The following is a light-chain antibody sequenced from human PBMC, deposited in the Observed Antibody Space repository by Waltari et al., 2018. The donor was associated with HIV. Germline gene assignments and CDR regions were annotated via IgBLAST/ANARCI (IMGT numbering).Light chain of an antibody. Sequence: DLVMTVSTDPPAVSLGERATIHCKHSQCFLYSSNNRNYLAWYQQKPGQPPKLLIYWAIMRESGVPDRFSGSESGTDFTLTITRLQAEDVAVYYCQQYYSPPWTFGQGTKVEIK. CDR1: QCFLYSSNNRNY. J-gene: IGKJ1*01. CDR3: QQYYSPPWT. V-gene: IGKV4-1*01. CDR2: WAI.